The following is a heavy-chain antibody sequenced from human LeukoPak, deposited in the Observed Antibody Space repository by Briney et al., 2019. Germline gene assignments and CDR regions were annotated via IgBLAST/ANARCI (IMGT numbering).Heavy chain of an antibody. CDR3: AGAGVTGTTRSPFGY. V-gene: IGHV1-18*01. J-gene: IGHJ4*02. CDR1: GYTFSSYG. Sequence: GAPVKVSFKASGYTFSSYGISWGRQAPGQGLGWMGWISAYNGNTNYAQKLQGRVTMTTDTSTSTAYMELRSLRSDDTAVYYCAGAGVTGTTRSPFGYWGQGTLVTVSS. CDR2: ISAYNGNT. D-gene: IGHD1-20*01.